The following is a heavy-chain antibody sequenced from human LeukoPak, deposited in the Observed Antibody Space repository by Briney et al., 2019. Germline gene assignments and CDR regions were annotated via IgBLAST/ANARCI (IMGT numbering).Heavy chain of an antibody. D-gene: IGHD3-9*01. CDR1: GGPISSTEFY. J-gene: IGHJ4*02. CDR2: IYYTGST. CDR3: ARLSKGRYFDYIFDY. Sequence: ASETLSLTCTVSGGPISSTEFYWGWIRQPPEKGLHWIGNIYYTGSTNYNPSLNSRVTMSVDTSQNQFSLKMTSVTAADTAVYYCARLSKGRYFDYIFDYWGQGTLVTVSS. V-gene: IGHV4-39*01.